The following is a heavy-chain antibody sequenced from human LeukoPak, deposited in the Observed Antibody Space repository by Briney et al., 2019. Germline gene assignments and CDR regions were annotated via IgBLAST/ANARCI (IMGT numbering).Heavy chain of an antibody. Sequence: SETLSLTCTVSGGSISSYYWSWIRQPPGKGLEWIGYIYYSGSTNYNPSLKSRVTISVDTSKNQFSLKLSSVTAADTAVYYCARGNVYSYGLGLGYWGQGTLVTVSS. J-gene: IGHJ4*02. V-gene: IGHV4-59*01. D-gene: IGHD5-18*01. CDR1: GGSISSYY. CDR3: ARGNVYSYGLGLGY. CDR2: IYYSGST.